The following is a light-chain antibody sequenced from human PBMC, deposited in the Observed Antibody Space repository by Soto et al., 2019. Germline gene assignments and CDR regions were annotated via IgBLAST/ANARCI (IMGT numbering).Light chain of an antibody. J-gene: IGLJ1*01. CDR2: EVS. V-gene: IGLV2-8*01. CDR1: SSDVGGYNY. CDR3: SSYAGSAWV. Sequence: QSALTQPPSASGSPGQSVTISCTGTSSDVGGYNYVSWYQQHPSKAPKLMIYEVSKRPSGVPDRFSGSKSGNTASLTVSGLQAEDEADYYCSSYAGSAWVFGTGTKVTVL.